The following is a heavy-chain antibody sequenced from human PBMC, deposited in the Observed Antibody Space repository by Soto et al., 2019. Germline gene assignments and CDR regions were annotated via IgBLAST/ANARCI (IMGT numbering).Heavy chain of an antibody. D-gene: IGHD6-19*01. CDR1: GGSITTYY. CDR3: ARGRRSGWYHFDS. J-gene: IGHJ4*02. V-gene: IGHV4-59*01. CDR2: IHYEGST. Sequence: SETLSLTCSVSGGSITTYYWSWLRQPPGKGLEWIGYIHYEGSTNYNPSPKSRVTILVDTSQNQFSLELTSVTAADTAVYFCARGRRSGWYHFDSWGQGTLVTVSS.